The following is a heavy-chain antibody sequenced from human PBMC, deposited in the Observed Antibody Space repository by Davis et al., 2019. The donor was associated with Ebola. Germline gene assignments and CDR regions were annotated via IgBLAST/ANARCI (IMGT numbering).Heavy chain of an antibody. Sequence: AASVKVCCKASGYTFTGYHMHWVRQAPGQGLEWMGRINPNSGGTNYAQKFQGRVTITRDTSANRVFMELGSLTHEDTAVYYCARGGGTSRPEYFQHWGQGTLVTVSS. V-gene: IGHV1-2*06. CDR2: INPNSGGT. D-gene: IGHD3-16*01. CDR1: GYTFTGYH. CDR3: ARGGGTSRPEYFQH. J-gene: IGHJ1*01.